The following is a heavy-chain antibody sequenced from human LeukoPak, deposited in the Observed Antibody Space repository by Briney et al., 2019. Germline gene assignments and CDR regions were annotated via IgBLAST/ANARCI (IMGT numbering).Heavy chain of an antibody. D-gene: IGHD5-18*01. J-gene: IGHJ4*02. V-gene: IGHV4-31*03. CDR3: ARATRGYSYGTFDY. CDR2: IYYSGST. CDR1: GGSISSGGYS. Sequence: SETLSLTCTVSGGSISSGGYSWSWIRQHPGKGLEWIGYIYYSGSTYYNPSLKSRVTISVDTSKNQFSLKLSSVTAADTAVYYCARATRGYSYGTFDYWGQGTLVTVSS.